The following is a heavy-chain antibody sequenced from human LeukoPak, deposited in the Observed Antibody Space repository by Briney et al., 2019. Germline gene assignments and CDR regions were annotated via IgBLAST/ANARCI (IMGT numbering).Heavy chain of an antibody. V-gene: IGHV4-31*03. CDR1: GGSISSGGYY. CDR2: IYYSGST. D-gene: IGHD2-15*01. Sequence: KPSETLSLTCTVSGGSISSGGYYWSWIRQHPGKGLEWIGYIYYSGSTYYNPSLKSRVTISVDTSKNQFSLKLSSVTAADTAVYYCARDRCSGGSCYGVLADYYYGMDVWGQGTTVTVSS. J-gene: IGHJ6*02. CDR3: ARDRCSGGSCYGVLADYYYGMDV.